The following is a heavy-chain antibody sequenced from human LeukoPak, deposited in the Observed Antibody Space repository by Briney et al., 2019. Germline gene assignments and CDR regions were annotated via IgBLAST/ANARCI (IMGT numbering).Heavy chain of an antibody. V-gene: IGHV3-7*01. Sequence: GGSLRLSCAASGFTFSSYWVSWVRQAPGKGLEWVANIKQDGCEKYSVDSVKGRFTISRDNAKNSLYMQMNSLRAEDTAVYYCARVMSASVWRSYGSYYYYYYMDIWGKGTTVTVSS. CDR2: IKQDGCEK. CDR1: GFTFSSYW. CDR3: ARVMSASVWRSYGSYYYYYYMDI. D-gene: IGHD3-16*01. J-gene: IGHJ6*03.